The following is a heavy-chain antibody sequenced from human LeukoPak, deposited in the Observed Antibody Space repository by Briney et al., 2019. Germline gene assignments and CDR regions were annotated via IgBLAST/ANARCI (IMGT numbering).Heavy chain of an antibody. Sequence: GGSLRLSCVASGFTFSTNAMNWVRQAPGKGLEWVSGISVSGGTTFYADSVKGRFTTSRDNSKNTLYLQMNSLRAEDTAVYYCAKDEMRMTLDYWGQGTLVTVSS. J-gene: IGHJ4*02. CDR1: GFTFSTNA. CDR2: ISVSGGTT. V-gene: IGHV3-23*01. D-gene: IGHD5-24*01. CDR3: AKDEMRMTLDY.